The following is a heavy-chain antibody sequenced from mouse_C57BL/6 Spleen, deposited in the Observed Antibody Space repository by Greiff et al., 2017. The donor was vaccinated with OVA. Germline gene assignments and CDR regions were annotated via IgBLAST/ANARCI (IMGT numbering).Heavy chain of an antibody. V-gene: IGHV1-15*01. D-gene: IGHD1-1*01. CDR1: GYTFTDYE. J-gene: IGHJ3*01. Sequence: QVQLKQSGAELVRPGASVTLSCKASGYTFTDYEMHWVKQTPVHGLEWIGAIDPETGGTAYNQKFKGKAILTADKSSSTAYMELRSLTSEDAAVYYCTRSTTVDAYWGQGTLVTVSA. CDR2: IDPETGGT. CDR3: TRSTTVDAY.